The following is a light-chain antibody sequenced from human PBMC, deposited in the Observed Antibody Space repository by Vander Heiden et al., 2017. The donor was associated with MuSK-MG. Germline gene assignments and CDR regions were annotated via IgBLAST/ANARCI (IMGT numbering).Light chain of an antibody. J-gene: IGKJ4*01. CDR1: QSVSSY. Sequence: EIVLTQSPATLSLSPGERATLSCRASQSVSSYLAWYQQKPGQAPRLLIYDASNRATGIPARFSGSGSETDFTLNISSLEPEDFAVYYCQQRSNWPPTFGGGTKVEIK. CDR2: DAS. V-gene: IGKV3-11*01. CDR3: QQRSNWPPT.